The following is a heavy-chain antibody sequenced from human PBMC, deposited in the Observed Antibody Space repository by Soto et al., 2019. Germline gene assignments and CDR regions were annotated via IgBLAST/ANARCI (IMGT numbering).Heavy chain of an antibody. CDR2: SRNKPNAYST. CDR3: ARRYSAWGDAFDV. J-gene: IGHJ3*01. D-gene: IGHD5-12*01. CDR1: GFIFSDHY. Sequence: EVQLVESGGGLVQPGGSLRLSCAASGFIFSDHYMDWVRQAPGKGLEWVGRSRNKPNAYSTEYAASVKGRFTISRDDSKTSLYLHMNSLKAEDTAVYYCARRYSAWGDAFDVWGQGTMVTVSS. V-gene: IGHV3-72*01.